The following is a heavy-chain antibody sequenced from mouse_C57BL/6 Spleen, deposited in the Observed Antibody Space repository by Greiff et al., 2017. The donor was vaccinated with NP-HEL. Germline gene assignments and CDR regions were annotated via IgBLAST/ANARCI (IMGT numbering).Heavy chain of an antibody. CDR3: ARGEGTTAPFDY. CDR1: GYSITSGYY. V-gene: IGHV3-6*01. D-gene: IGHD1-2*01. CDR2: ISYDGSN. Sequence: VQLKQSGPGLVKPSQSLSLTCSVTGYSITSGYYWNWIRQFPGNKLEWMGYISYDGSNNYNPSLKNRISITRDTSKNQFFLKLNSVTTEDTATYYCARGEGTTAPFDYWGQGTTLTVSS. J-gene: IGHJ2*01.